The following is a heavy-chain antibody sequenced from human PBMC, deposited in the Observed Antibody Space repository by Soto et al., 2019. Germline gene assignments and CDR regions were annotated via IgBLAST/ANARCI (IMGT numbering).Heavy chain of an antibody. CDR3: ARDLYYDSSGYYVVSAFDI. CDR2: ISAYNGNT. Sequence: ASVKVSCKASGYTFTSYGTSWVRQAPGQGLEWMGWISAYNGNTNYAQKLQGRVTMTTDTSTSTAYMELRSLRSDDTAVYYCARDLYYDSSGYYVVSAFDIWGQGTMVTVSS. V-gene: IGHV1-18*01. CDR1: GYTFTSYG. D-gene: IGHD3-22*01. J-gene: IGHJ3*02.